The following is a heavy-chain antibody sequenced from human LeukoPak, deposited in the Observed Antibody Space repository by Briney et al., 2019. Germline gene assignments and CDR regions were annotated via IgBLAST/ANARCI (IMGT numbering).Heavy chain of an antibody. J-gene: IGHJ6*02. Sequence: PGASLRLSCAASGFTFSSYGMHWVRQAPGKGLEWVAVISYDGSNKYYADSVKGRFTISRDNSKNTLYLQMNSLRAEDTAVYYCAKSGDYDFWSGYSIYYYYGMDVWGQGTTVTVSS. CDR1: GFTFSSYG. CDR2: ISYDGSNK. CDR3: AKSGDYDFWSGYSIYYYYGMDV. D-gene: IGHD3-3*01. V-gene: IGHV3-30*18.